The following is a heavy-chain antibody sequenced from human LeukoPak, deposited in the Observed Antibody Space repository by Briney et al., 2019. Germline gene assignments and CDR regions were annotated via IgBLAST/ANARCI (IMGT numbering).Heavy chain of an antibody. D-gene: IGHD2-2*02. V-gene: IGHV1-2*02. Sequence: ASVKVSCKASGYTFTGYYMHWVRQAPGQGVEWMGWINPNSGGTNYAQKFQGRVTMTRDTSISTAYMELSRLRSDDTAVYYCASASPKLYGFIAFDIWGQGTMVTVSS. CDR2: INPNSGGT. J-gene: IGHJ3*02. CDR3: ASASPKLYGFIAFDI. CDR1: GYTFTGYY.